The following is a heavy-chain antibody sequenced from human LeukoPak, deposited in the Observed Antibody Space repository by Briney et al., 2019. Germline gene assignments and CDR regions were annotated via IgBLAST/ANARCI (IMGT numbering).Heavy chain of an antibody. V-gene: IGHV1-46*01. CDR1: GYTFTNYY. J-gene: IGHJ5*02. CDR3: ARDSTVTTFRGCVDP. D-gene: IGHD4-17*01. Sequence: GASVKVSCKASGYTFTNYYVHWVRQAPGQGLEWMGVINPSGGSTNYAQRFQGRVTMTRDTSTSTVYMELSSLRSEDTAVYYCARDSTVTTFRGCVDPWGQETLVTVSS. CDR2: INPSGGST.